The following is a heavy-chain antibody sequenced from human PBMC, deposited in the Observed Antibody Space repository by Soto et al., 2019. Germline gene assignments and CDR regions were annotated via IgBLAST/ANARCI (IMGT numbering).Heavy chain of an antibody. D-gene: IGHD1-1*01. CDR3: ARARRGYGMDV. CDR2: IGIGSSTK. CDR1: GFTFRNYG. V-gene: IGHV3-48*01. J-gene: IGHJ6*02. Sequence: PGGSLRLSCAASGFTFRNYGMNWVRQAPGKGLEWVSYIGIGSSTKYYADSVKGRFTISRDNAKNSLYLQMNSLRAEDMAVYYCARARRGYGMDVWGQGTTVTVSS.